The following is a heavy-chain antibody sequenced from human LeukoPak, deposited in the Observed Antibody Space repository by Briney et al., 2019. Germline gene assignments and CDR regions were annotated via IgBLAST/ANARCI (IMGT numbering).Heavy chain of an antibody. CDR3: ARVVAGTGYDY. CDR2: IGTAGDT. CDR1: GITFSSYD. J-gene: IGHJ4*02. Sequence: GGSLRLSCVASGITFSSYDMHWVRQATGKGLEWVSAIGTAGDTYYPGSVKGRFTISRENAKNSLYLQMNSLRAGDTAVYYCARVVAGTGYDYWGQGTLVTVSS. D-gene: IGHD6-19*01. V-gene: IGHV3-13*01.